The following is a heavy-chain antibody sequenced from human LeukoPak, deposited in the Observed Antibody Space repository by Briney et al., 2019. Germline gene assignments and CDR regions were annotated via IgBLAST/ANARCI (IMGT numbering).Heavy chain of an antibody. Sequence: GGSLRLSCAASGFSFTKYWMTWVRQAPGKGLEWVANINLNGSDKFYVDSAKGRFTISRDNAKNSLSPQMNSLGAEDTAVYYCAREPNSFDYWGQGTLVTVSS. J-gene: IGHJ4*02. V-gene: IGHV3-7*01. CDR3: AREPNSFDY. CDR2: INLNGSDK. CDR1: GFSFTKYW.